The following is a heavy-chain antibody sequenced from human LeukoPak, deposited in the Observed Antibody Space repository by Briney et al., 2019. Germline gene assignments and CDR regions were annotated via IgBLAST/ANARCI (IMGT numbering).Heavy chain of an antibody. Sequence: ASVKVSCKASGYTFTGYYMHWVGQAPGQGLEWMGWINPNSGGTNYAQKFQGWVTMTRDTSISTAYMELSRLRSDDTAVYYCARDRDGIAVAGRDTDYYFDYWGQGTLVTVSS. CDR2: INPNSGGT. CDR1: GYTFTGYY. J-gene: IGHJ4*02. CDR3: ARDRDGIAVAGRDTDYYFDY. V-gene: IGHV1-2*04. D-gene: IGHD6-19*01.